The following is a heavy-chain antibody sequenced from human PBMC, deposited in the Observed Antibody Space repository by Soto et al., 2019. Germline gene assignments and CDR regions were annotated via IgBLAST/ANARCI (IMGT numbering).Heavy chain of an antibody. V-gene: IGHV3-9*01. CDR3: AKDRYYDIRPDAFDI. J-gene: IGHJ3*02. CDR2: ISWNSGSI. CDR1: AFNFDDYA. D-gene: IGHD3-9*01. Sequence: EVQLVESGGGLVQPGRSLRLSCAASAFNFDDYAMHWVRQAPVKGLEWVSGISWNSGSIGYADSVKGRFTISRDNAKNSLYLQMNSLRAEDTALYYCAKDRYYDIRPDAFDIWGQGTMVTVSS.